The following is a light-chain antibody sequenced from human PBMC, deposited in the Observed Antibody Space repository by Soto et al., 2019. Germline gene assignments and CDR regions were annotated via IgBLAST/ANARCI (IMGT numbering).Light chain of an antibody. CDR1: QTIRSW. CDR3: QHYNSYSEA. V-gene: IGKV1-5*03. J-gene: IGKJ1*01. CDR2: KAS. Sequence: DIQLTQSHSTLSGSVACRVTIACRASQTIRSWLAWYQQKPGKAPKLLIYKASTLKSGVPSRFSGSGSGTEFTLTISSLQPDDFATYYCQHYNSYSEAFGQGTKVDIK.